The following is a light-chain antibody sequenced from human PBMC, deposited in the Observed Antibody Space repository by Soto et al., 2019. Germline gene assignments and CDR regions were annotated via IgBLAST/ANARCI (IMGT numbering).Light chain of an antibody. V-gene: IGKV1-12*01. J-gene: IGKJ1*01. CDR3: LQDYGDSWT. CDR1: QSISSW. Sequence: SASVGDRVTITCRASQSISSWLAWYQQKPGKAPKLLIYAASSLQSGVPSRFSGSGSGTDFTLTISSLQPEYFASYYCLQDYGDSWTFGQGTKVDI. CDR2: AAS.